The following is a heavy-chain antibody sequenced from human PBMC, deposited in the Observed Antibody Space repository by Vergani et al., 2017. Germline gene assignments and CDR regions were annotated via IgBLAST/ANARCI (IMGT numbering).Heavy chain of an antibody. CDR2: FDPEDGET. Sequence: QVQLVQSGAEVKKPGASVKVSCKVSGYTLTELSMHWVRQAPGKGLEWMGGFDPEDGETIYAQKFQGGVTMTRDTSISTAYMELSRLRSDDTAVYYCAGVRPRDNDYGVLWWGTPYGMDVWGQGTTVTVSS. D-gene: IGHD4-17*01. J-gene: IGHJ6*02. CDR1: GYTLTELS. V-gene: IGHV1-24*01. CDR3: AGVRPRDNDYGVLWWGTPYGMDV.